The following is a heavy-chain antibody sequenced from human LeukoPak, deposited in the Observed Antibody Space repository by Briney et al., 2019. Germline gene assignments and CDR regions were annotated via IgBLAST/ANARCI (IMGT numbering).Heavy chain of an antibody. CDR2: INPKSGGT. J-gene: IGHJ3*02. V-gene: IGHV1-2*02. D-gene: IGHD2-15*01. Sequence: ASVKVSCKASGYSFTGYYIHWVRQAHGQGLEWMGWINPKSGGTNYAQNFQGIVTMTGDTSISTAYMELSRLRSDDTAVYYCARQTGYGSGSYDALDIWGQGTMVTVSS. CDR3: ARQTGYGSGSYDALDI. CDR1: GYSFTGYY.